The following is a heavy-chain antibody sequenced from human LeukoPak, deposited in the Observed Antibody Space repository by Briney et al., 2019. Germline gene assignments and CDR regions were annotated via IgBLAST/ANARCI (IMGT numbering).Heavy chain of an antibody. CDR2: IYYSGST. J-gene: IGHJ5*02. CDR1: GGSISSYY. Sequence: ETLSLTCTVSGGSISSYYWSWIRQPPGKGLEWIGYIYYSGSTNYNPSLKSRVTISVDTSNNQFSLKLNSVTAADTAMYYCARDSKYDSTGHAPWGLGTLVTVSS. CDR3: ARDSKYDSTGHAP. V-gene: IGHV4-59*12. D-gene: IGHD3-22*01.